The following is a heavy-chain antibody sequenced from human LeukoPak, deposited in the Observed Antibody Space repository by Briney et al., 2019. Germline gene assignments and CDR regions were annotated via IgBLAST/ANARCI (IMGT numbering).Heavy chain of an antibody. V-gene: IGHV3-23*01. Sequence: QTGGSLRLSSAASGFTFSSYAMSWVRQAPGKGLEWVSAISGSGGSTYYADSVKGRFTISRDNSKNTLYLQMNSLRAEDTAVYYCAKRAAAGTSYFDYWGQGTLVTVSS. D-gene: IGHD6-13*01. J-gene: IGHJ4*02. CDR3: AKRAAAGTSYFDY. CDR2: ISGSGGST. CDR1: GFTFSSYA.